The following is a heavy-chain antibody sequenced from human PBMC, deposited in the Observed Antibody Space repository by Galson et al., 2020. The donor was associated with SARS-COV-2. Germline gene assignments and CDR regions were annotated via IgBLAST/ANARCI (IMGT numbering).Heavy chain of an antibody. Sequence: ASVKVSCKVSGYTLTELSMHWVRQAPGKGLEWMGGFDPEAGETIYAQKFQGRVTMTEDTSTDTAYMELSSLRSEDTAVYYCATGAPIVVVPAARDYYYYYGMDVWGQGTTVTVSS. CDR3: ATGAPIVVVPAARDYYYYYGMDV. CDR1: GYTLTELS. J-gene: IGHJ6*02. V-gene: IGHV1-24*01. D-gene: IGHD2-2*01. CDR2: FDPEAGET.